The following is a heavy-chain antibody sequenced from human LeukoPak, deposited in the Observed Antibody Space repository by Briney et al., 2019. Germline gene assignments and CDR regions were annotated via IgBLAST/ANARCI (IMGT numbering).Heavy chain of an antibody. V-gene: IGHV3-21*01. CDR2: ISSSSSYI. J-gene: IGHJ4*02. Sequence: GGSLRLSCAASGFTFSSYSMNWVRQAPGRGLEWVSSISSSSSYIYYADSVKGRFTISRDNAKNSLYLQMNSLRAEDTAVYYCAPHRSQVIDYWGQGTLVTVSS. D-gene: IGHD4-23*01. CDR1: GFTFSSYS. CDR3: APHRSQVIDY.